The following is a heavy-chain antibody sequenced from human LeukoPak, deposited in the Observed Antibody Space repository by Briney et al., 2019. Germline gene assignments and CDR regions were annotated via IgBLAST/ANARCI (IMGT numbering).Heavy chain of an antibody. CDR3: AGTYYYDSSGYYYPEFDY. D-gene: IGHD3-22*01. J-gene: IGHJ4*02. V-gene: IGHV4-39*01. CDR2: TYYSGST. CDR1: GGSISSSSYY. Sequence: SETLSLTCTVSGGSISSSSYYWGWIRQPPGKGLEWIGSTYYSGSTYYNPSLKSRVTISVDTSKNQFSLKLSSVTAADTAVYYCAGTYYYDSSGYYYPEFDYWGQGTLVTVSS.